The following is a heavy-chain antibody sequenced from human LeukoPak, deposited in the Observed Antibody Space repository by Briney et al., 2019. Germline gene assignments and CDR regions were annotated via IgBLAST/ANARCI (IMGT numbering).Heavy chain of an antibody. D-gene: IGHD4-17*01. J-gene: IGHJ6*03. CDR2: ICSTGST. CDR1: GGSINSYY. CDR3: ARAIGEYYHYYMDV. Sequence: SETLSLTCSVSGGSINSYYWIWIRQPAGKGLEWIGRICSTGSTKYNPSLKSRVTMSVDTSKNQFSLKLSSVTAADTAVYYCARAIGEYYHYYMDVWGKGTTVSVSS. V-gene: IGHV4-4*07.